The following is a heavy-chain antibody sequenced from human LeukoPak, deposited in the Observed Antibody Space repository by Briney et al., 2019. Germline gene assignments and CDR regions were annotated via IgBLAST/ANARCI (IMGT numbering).Heavy chain of an antibody. CDR1: GFTFSNYG. CDR3: AKQYSSGWPDFDY. Sequence: GGSLRLSCAASGFTFSNYGMHWVRQAPGKGLEWVAVISYDGSNKYYADSVKGRFTISRDNSKNTLYLQMNSLRAEDTAVYYCAKQYSSGWPDFDYWGQGTLVTVSS. CDR2: ISYDGSNK. J-gene: IGHJ4*02. D-gene: IGHD6-19*01. V-gene: IGHV3-30*18.